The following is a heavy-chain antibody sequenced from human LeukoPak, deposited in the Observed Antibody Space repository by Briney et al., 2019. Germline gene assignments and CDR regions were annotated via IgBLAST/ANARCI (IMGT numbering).Heavy chain of an antibody. CDR2: IYYSGGT. D-gene: IGHD4-17*01. CDR1: GGSFSGYY. V-gene: IGHV4-59*08. Sequence: SETLSLTCAVYGGSFSGYYWSWIRQPPGKGLEWIGYIYYSGGTKYYPSLESRVTISIDTSKNQFSLKLSSVTAADTAVYYCARLYGDYGYYYYGMDVWGQGTTVTVSS. J-gene: IGHJ6*02. CDR3: ARLYGDYGYYYYGMDV.